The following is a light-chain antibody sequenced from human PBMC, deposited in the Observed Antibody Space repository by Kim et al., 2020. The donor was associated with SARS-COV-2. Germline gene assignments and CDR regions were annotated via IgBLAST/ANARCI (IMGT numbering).Light chain of an antibody. V-gene: IGLV1-44*01. Sequence: QRVTISCSAGTSNFATNAVNWYQQLPGTAPKVLIFSNSQRPSGVPDRISGSKSGTSASLAISGLQSEDEADYYCAAWDDKLRALVFGGGTRVTVL. J-gene: IGLJ2*01. CDR3: AAWDDKLRALV. CDR2: SNS. CDR1: TSNFATNA.